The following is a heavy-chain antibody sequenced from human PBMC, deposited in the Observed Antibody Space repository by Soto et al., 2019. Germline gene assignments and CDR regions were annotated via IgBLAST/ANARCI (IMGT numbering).Heavy chain of an antibody. CDR3: ARDGRYSYGYPSDPYYGMDV. V-gene: IGHV4-61*01. Sequence: QVQLQESGPGLVKASETLSLTCTVSGGSVSSGSHYWSWIRQPPGKGLEWIGYIYYSGSTNYNPSLKSRVTISVDTSRNQFSLNLSSVTAADTAVYYCARDGRYSYGYPSDPYYGMDVWGQGITVTVSS. D-gene: IGHD5-18*01. J-gene: IGHJ6*02. CDR1: GGSVSSGSHY. CDR2: IYYSGST.